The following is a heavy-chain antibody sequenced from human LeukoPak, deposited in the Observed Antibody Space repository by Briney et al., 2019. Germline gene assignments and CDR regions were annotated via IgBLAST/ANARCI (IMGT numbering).Heavy chain of an antibody. V-gene: IGHV3-7*01. CDR2: IKRDGSDK. CDR1: GFTFGNYW. CDR3: ARWATSFDL. D-gene: IGHD6-6*01. J-gene: IGHJ4*02. Sequence: TGGSLRLSCAASGFTFGNYWMGWVRQAPGKGLEWVANIKRDGSDKYYVDSVTGRFTISRDNAKNSLYLQMNSLRAEDTAVYYCARWATSFDLWGQGTLVTVSS.